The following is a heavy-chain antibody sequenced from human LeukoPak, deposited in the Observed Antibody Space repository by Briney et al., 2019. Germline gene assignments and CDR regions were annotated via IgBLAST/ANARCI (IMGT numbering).Heavy chain of an antibody. V-gene: IGHV4-39*07. CDR3: ARDVERLLGFGEPDY. D-gene: IGHD3-10*01. CDR2: IYYSGST. J-gene: IGHJ4*02. Sequence: NTSETLSLTCTVSGGSISSSRYYWGWIRRPPGRGQEWSGSIYYSGSTYSNPSLKSPVTISVDTSNTQFSLQLSSVTAADTAVYYCARDVERLLGFGEPDYWGQGTLVTVSS. CDR1: GGSISSSRYY.